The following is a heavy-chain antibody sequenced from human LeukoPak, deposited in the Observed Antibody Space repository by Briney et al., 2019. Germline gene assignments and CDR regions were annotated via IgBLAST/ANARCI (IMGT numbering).Heavy chain of an antibody. CDR3: AKIAETSGTYGQGFDY. D-gene: IGHD1-26*01. CDR1: GFTFSSYA. CDR2: ISGSGDNT. Sequence: GGSLRLSCAASGFTFSSYAMNWVRQAPGKGLEWISSISGSGDNTYYSHSVKGRFTISRDNSKNTLYLQMNSLRVEDTAVYYCAKIAETSGTYGQGFDYWGQGTLVTVSS. V-gene: IGHV3-23*01. J-gene: IGHJ4*02.